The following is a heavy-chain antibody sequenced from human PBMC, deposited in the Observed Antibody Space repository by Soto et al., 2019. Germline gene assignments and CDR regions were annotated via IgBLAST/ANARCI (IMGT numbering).Heavy chain of an antibody. CDR1: GGSISSYY. CDR3: ARAERIYGMDV. Sequence: QVQLQESGPGLVKPSETLSLTCTVSGGSISSYYWSWIRQPPGKGLEWIGYIYYSGSTNYNPSLNSRVTISVDTSKNQFSLKLSSVTAADTAVYYCARAERIYGMDVWGQGTTVTVSS. V-gene: IGHV4-59*01. CDR2: IYYSGST. J-gene: IGHJ6*02.